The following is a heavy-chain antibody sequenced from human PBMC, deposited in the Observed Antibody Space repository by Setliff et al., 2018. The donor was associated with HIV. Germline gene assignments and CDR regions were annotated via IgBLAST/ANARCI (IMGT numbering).Heavy chain of an antibody. Sequence: PSETLSLTCAVYGGSFSGFYWNWIRQAPGKGLEWIGEINHSGGTNYNPSLKSRVTMSVDTSKNQFSLKLSSVTAADAAVFYCARVSSDAFDIWGQGTVVT. CDR3: ARVSSDAFDI. D-gene: IGHD6-6*01. J-gene: IGHJ3*02. CDR2: INHSGGT. V-gene: IGHV4-34*01. CDR1: GGSFSGFY.